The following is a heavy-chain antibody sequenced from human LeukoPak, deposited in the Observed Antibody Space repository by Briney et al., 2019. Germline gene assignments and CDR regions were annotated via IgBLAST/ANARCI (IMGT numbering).Heavy chain of an antibody. CDR3: AKHMSSGSYRTSDAFDI. Sequence: PGRSLRLSCAASGFTFDDYAMHWVRQAPGKGLEWVSGISWNSGSIGYADSVKGRFTISRDNAKNSLYLQMNSLRAEDTALYYCAKHMSSGSYRTSDAFDIWGQGTMVTVSS. CDR1: GFTFDDYA. J-gene: IGHJ3*02. V-gene: IGHV3-9*01. CDR2: ISWNSGSI. D-gene: IGHD1-26*01.